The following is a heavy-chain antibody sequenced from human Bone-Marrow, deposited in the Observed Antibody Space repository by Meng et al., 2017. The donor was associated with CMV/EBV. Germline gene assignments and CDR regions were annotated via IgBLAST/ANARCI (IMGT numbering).Heavy chain of an antibody. CDR1: AFTFSSYA. V-gene: IGHV3-30-3*01. CDR3: ARDKTVRGTLPYFFEL. Sequence: GESLKISCAASAFTFSSYAMHWVRQVPGKGLECVAVISYDGSNKYYAYSVKGQFTISRDNAENSLYLHLNSLRVEDTAVYYCARDKTVRGTLPYFFELWGQRTLVTVSS. CDR2: ISYDGSNK. D-gene: IGHD3-16*01. J-gene: IGHJ4*02.